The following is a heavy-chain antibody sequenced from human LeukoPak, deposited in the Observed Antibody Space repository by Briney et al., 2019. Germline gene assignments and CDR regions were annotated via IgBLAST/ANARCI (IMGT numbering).Heavy chain of an antibody. J-gene: IGHJ4*02. D-gene: IGHD3-22*01. CDR2: IYYSGST. Sequence: SETLSLTCTVSGGSISSYYWSWIRQPPGKGLEWIGYIYYSGSTNYNPSLKSRVTISVDTSKNQFSLKLSSVTAADTAVYYCARALHSSGEMYYFDYWSQGTLVTVSS. CDR3: ARALHSSGEMYYFDY. V-gene: IGHV4-59*01. CDR1: GGSISSYY.